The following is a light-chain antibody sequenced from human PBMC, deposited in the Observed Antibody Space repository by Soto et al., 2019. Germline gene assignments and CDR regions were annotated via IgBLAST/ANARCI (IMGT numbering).Light chain of an antibody. CDR2: DVA. CDR1: SSDVGGSNF. CDR3: VSFTSSTTYV. Sequence: QSALTQPASVSASPGQSITISCTGTSSDVGGSNFVSWYQQHPGKPSKLIIYDVATRPSGVSNRFSGSKSGSTASLIISRLQTEDEADYYCVSFTSSTTYVFGSGTKVTVL. J-gene: IGLJ1*01. V-gene: IGLV2-14*03.